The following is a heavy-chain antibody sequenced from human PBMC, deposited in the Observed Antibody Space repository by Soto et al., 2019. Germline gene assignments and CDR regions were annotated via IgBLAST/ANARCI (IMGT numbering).Heavy chain of an antibody. CDR3: ARVRYYDSSGYYLNWFDP. J-gene: IGHJ5*02. CDR1: GGAFSSYA. CDR2: IIPIFGTA. V-gene: IGHV1-69*13. D-gene: IGHD3-22*01. Sequence: SVKVSCKASGGAFSSYAISWVRQAPGQGLEWMGGIIPIFGTANYAQKFRGRVTITADESTSTAYMELSSLRSEDTAVYYCARVRYYDSSGYYLNWFDPWGQGTLVTVSS.